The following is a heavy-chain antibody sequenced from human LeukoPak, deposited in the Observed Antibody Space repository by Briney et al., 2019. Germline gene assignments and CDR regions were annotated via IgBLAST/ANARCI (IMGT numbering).Heavy chain of an antibody. CDR1: GFPFSNYA. CDR2: ISGDGGST. Sequence: GGSLRLSCAASGFPFSNYAMSWVRQAPGKGLECVSVISGDGGSTFYADSVKGRFSISRDNSKNTVYMQMNSLRAEDTAVYYCAKHLWRDLVSFGEGYYFGYWGQGTLVTVSS. J-gene: IGHJ4*02. CDR3: AKHLWRDLVSFGEGYYFGY. D-gene: IGHD3-10*01. V-gene: IGHV3-23*01.